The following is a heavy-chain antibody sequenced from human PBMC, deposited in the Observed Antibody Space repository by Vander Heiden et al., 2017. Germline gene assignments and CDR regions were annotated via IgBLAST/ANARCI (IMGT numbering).Heavy chain of an antibody. V-gene: IGHV3-23*01. CDR1: GFTFSTSA. D-gene: IGHD6-13*01. J-gene: IGHJ5*02. CDR2: ISGSGGNT. CDR3: AKLHIAAAGGDWFDP. Sequence: EVQLLESGGGLVQPGGSLRLSSVAPGFTFSTSAMHWFRQAPGKGLEWVSAISGSGGNTYYADSVKGRFTISRDNSKNTLYLQMNTLRAEDTAVYYCAKLHIAAAGGDWFDPGGQGTLVTVSS.